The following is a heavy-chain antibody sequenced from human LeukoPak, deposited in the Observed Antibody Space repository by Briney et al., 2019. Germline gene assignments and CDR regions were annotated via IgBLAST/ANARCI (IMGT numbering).Heavy chain of an antibody. J-gene: IGHJ6*02. Sequence: GGSLRLSCAASGFTFSNYGMSWVRQAPGTGLEWVAGISGSGGNTYYADSVKGRFTISRDNSKNTLYLQMNNLRAADTAIYYCAKSRLIYCTGGGCYGMDVWGQGATVSVSS. CDR1: GFTFSNYG. V-gene: IGHV3-23*01. CDR2: ISGSGGNT. D-gene: IGHD2-8*02. CDR3: AKSRLIYCTGGGCYGMDV.